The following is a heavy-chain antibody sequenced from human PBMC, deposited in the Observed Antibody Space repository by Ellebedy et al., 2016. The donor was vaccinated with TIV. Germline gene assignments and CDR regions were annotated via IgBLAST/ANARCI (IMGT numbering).Heavy chain of an antibody. CDR3: VIYSSSWASVPGGVIGPGTSALDY. CDR2: IIPIFGTA. J-gene: IGHJ4*02. CDR1: GGTFSSYA. Sequence: SVKVSXXASGGTFSSYAISWVRQAPGQGLEWMGGIIPIFGTANYAQKFQGRVTITADESTSTAYMELSSLRSEDTAVYYCVIYSSSWASVPGGVIGPGTSALDYWGQGTLVTVSS. V-gene: IGHV1-69*13. D-gene: IGHD6-13*01.